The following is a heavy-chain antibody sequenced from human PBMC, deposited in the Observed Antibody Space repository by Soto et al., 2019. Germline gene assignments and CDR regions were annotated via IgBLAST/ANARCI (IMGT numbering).Heavy chain of an antibody. D-gene: IGHD6-13*01. CDR1: GFTFSSYS. V-gene: IGHV3-21*01. Sequence: PGGSLRLSCAASGFTFSSYSMNWVRQAPGKGLEWVSSISSSSSYIYYADSVKGRFTISRDNAKNSLYLQMNSLRAEDTAVYYCARDGGAAIAAEGFDYWGQGTLVTVSS. CDR2: ISSSSSYI. CDR3: ARDGGAAIAAEGFDY. J-gene: IGHJ4*02.